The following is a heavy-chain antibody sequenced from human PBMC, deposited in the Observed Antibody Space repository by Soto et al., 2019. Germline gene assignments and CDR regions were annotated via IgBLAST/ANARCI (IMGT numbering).Heavy chain of an antibody. J-gene: IGHJ4*02. CDR2: ISYDGSNK. V-gene: IGHV3-30-3*01. CDR1: GFTFSSYA. CDR3: ARVPFEAAGHVRGYYFDY. D-gene: IGHD3-16*01. Sequence: RLSCAASGFTFSSYAMHWVRQAPGKGLEWVAVISYDGSNKYYADSVKGRFTISRDNSKNTLYLQMNSLRAEDTAVYYCARVPFEAAGHVRGYYFDYWGQGTLVTVSS.